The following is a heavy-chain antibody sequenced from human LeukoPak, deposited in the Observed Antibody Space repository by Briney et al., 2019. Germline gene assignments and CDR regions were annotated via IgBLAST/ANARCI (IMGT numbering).Heavy chain of an antibody. CDR1: GGSFSGYY. V-gene: IGHV4-34*01. Sequence: PSETLSLTCAVYGGSFSGYYWSWIRQPPGKGLEWIGEINHSGSTNYNPSLKSRVTISVDTSKNQFSLKLSSVTAADTAVYYCASISVGAAGFDYWGQGTLVTPSA. CDR2: INHSGST. CDR3: ASISVGAAGFDY. D-gene: IGHD2-15*01. J-gene: IGHJ4*02.